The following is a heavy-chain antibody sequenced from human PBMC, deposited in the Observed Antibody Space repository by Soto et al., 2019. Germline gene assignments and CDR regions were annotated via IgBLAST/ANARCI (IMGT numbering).Heavy chain of an antibody. CDR3: AIPLPKQQLVRGAFDH. CDR2: SIPVFGTA. D-gene: IGHD6-13*01. Sequence: QVQLVQSGAEVKKPGSSVKLSCKTSGGTFRNYAINWVRQAPGQGLEWMGGSIPVFGTANYAQTFQGRFTIPADESTSTANMELSSLRSEDTAVYYCAIPLPKQQLVRGAFDHWGQGTLVTVAS. J-gene: IGHJ4*02. CDR1: GGTFRNYA. V-gene: IGHV1-69*01.